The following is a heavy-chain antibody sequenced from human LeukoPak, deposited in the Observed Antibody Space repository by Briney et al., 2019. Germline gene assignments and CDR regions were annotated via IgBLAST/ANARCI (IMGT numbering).Heavy chain of an antibody. V-gene: IGHV1-2*02. Sequence: ASVTVSCKASGYTFTSYGISWVRQAPGQGLEWMGWINPNSGGTNYAQKFQGRVTMTRDTSISTAYMELSRLRSDDTAVYYCARAGIAVAGSAFDIWGQGTMVTVSS. D-gene: IGHD6-19*01. CDR1: GYTFTSYG. CDR3: ARAGIAVAGSAFDI. CDR2: INPNSGGT. J-gene: IGHJ3*02.